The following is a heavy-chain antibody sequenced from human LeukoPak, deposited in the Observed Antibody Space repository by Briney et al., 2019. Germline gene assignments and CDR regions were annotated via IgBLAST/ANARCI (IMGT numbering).Heavy chain of an antibody. D-gene: IGHD2-15*01. CDR1: GFTFSSYW. V-gene: IGHV3-7*01. J-gene: IGHJ1*01. Sequence: GGSLRLSCAASGFTFSSYWMSWVRQAPGKGPEWVANIKQDGSEKYYVDSVKGRFTISRDNAKNSLYLQMNSLRAEDTAVYYCARDPYCSGGSCYAEYFQHWGQGTLVTVSS. CDR3: ARDPYCSGGSCYAEYFQH. CDR2: IKQDGSEK.